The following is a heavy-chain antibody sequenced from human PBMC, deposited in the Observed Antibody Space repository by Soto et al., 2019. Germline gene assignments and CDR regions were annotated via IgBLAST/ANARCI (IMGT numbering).Heavy chain of an antibody. V-gene: IGHV1-69*01. D-gene: IGHD2-2*01. Sequence: QVQLVQSGAEVKKPGSSVKVSCKASGGKFSSYAISWVRQAPGQGLEWMGGIIPIPGTANYAQKFQGRVTITADESTSTAYMELSSLRSEDTAVYYCARSQGSSTSLEIYYYYYYGMDVWGQGTTLTVSS. CDR3: ARSQGSSTSLEIYYYYYYGMDV. J-gene: IGHJ6*02. CDR1: GGKFSSYA. CDR2: IIPIPGTA.